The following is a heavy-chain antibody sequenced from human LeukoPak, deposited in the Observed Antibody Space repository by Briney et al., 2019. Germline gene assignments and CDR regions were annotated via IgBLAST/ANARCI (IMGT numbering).Heavy chain of an antibody. CDR2: INPSGGST. J-gene: IGHJ3*02. Sequence: ASVKVSCKASGYIFITYYMQWVRQAPGQGLEWMGIINPSGGSTSYAQKFQGRVTMTRDMSTSTVYMELNSLTSEDTAVYYCARDYLDYYDTSGGAFDIWGQGTMVTVSS. CDR1: GYIFITYY. V-gene: IGHV1-46*01. D-gene: IGHD3-22*01. CDR3: ARDYLDYYDTSGGAFDI.